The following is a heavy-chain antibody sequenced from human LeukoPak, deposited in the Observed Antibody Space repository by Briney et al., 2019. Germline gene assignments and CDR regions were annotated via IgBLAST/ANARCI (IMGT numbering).Heavy chain of an antibody. CDR1: GGSISSSSYY. CDR3: ARAVVAGKNFDY. Sequence: PSEALSLTCTVSGGSISSSSYYWGWIRQPPGKGLEWIGSIYYSGSTYYNPSLKSRVTISVDTSKNQFSLKLSSVTAADTAVYYCARAVVAGKNFDYWGQGTLVTVSS. CDR2: IYYSGST. V-gene: IGHV4-39*07. J-gene: IGHJ4*02. D-gene: IGHD6-19*01.